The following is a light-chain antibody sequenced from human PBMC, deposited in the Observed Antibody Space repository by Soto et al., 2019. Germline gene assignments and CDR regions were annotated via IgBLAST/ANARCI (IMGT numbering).Light chain of an antibody. CDR2: GAS. Sequence: EIVLTQSPDTLSLSPGDRSTLSCRASQSVSSTYLAWYQQKPGQAPRLLIYGASSRATGIPDRFSGSGYGTDFTITISRMENEDYEVYYCQQYGRSPPTFGQGTKVDIK. V-gene: IGKV3-20*01. CDR1: QSVSSTY. J-gene: IGKJ1*01. CDR3: QQYGRSPPT.